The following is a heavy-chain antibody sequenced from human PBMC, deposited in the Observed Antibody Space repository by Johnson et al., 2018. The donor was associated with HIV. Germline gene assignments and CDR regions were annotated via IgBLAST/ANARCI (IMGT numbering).Heavy chain of an antibody. CDR1: GFTFDDYG. D-gene: IGHD3-9*01. CDR3: AKDRNDEILRI. CDR2: INWNGGST. J-gene: IGHJ3*02. V-gene: IGHV3-20*04. Sequence: RPGGSLRLSCAASGFTFDDYGMSWVSQAPGKGLEWVSGINWNGGSTGYADPVKGRFTISRDNSKNTLYLQMNSLRAEDTAVYYCAKDRNDEILRIWGQGTVVTVSS.